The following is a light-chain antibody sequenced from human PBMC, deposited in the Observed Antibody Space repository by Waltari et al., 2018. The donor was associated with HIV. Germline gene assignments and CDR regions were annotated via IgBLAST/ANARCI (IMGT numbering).Light chain of an antibody. Sequence: QSALTQPASVSGSPGQSITLSCTGTSSDVGNYNYVSWFQQPPDKAPNLILFDVNKRPSGVSSRFSGSKSAKTASLTISGLQPEDEGDYFCTSYTSSDTWVFGGGTKVTVL. CDR2: DVN. V-gene: IGLV2-14*03. CDR3: TSYTSSDTWV. J-gene: IGLJ3*02. CDR1: SSDVGNYNY.